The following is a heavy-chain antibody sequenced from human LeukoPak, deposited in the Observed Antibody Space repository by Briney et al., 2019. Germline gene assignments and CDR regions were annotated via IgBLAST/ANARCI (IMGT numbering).Heavy chain of an antibody. CDR3: AKGMYSSGWYAYYFFGMDV. CDR1: GFTLDNYA. Sequence: TRGSMRPSWAASGFTLDNYAIHWVRQAAGKGLEWDSGILWYSGSIGYADFVTGRFTLSRDNAKNSPYLQMSSLRAEDTALYYCAKGMYSSGWYAYYFFGMDVWGQGTTVTVSS. D-gene: IGHD6-19*01. V-gene: IGHV3-9*01. CDR2: ILWYSGSI. J-gene: IGHJ6*02.